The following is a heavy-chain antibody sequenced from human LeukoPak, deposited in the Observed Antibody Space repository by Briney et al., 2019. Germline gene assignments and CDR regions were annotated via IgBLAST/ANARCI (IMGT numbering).Heavy chain of an antibody. CDR1: GFTFDDYA. D-gene: IGHD3-22*01. V-gene: IGHV3-9*01. CDR3: AKDIRSGSDAFDI. J-gene: IGHJ3*02. Sequence: PGGSLRLSCAASGFTFDDYAMHWVRQAPGKGLEWVSGISWNSGSIGYADSVKGRFTISRDNAKNSLYLQMNSLRAEDTALYYCAKDIRSGSDAFDIWGQGTMVTVSS. CDR2: ISWNSGSI.